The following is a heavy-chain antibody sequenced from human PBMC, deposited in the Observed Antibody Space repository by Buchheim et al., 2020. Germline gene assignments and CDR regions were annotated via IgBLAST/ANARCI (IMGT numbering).Heavy chain of an antibody. V-gene: IGHV3-23*01. CDR3: ARSYGGKGGAYFDY. D-gene: IGHD4-23*01. J-gene: IGHJ4*02. Sequence: EVQLLESGGGLVQPGGSLRLSCAASGFTFSTYALSWVRQGPGKGLEWVSAISGSGGSTYYSDSVKGRFTISRDNSKNTLFLQMNSLRAEDTAVYYCARSYGGKGGAYFDYWGQGTL. CDR2: ISGSGGST. CDR1: GFTFSTYA.